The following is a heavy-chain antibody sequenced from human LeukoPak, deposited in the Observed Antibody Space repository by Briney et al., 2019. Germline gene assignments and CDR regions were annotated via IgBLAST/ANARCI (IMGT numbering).Heavy chain of an antibody. Sequence: PQTLSLSPTVSGGSISGGGYYWSSIRQPPGKGLEWIGYIYHSGSTYYNPSLKSRVTISVDRSKNQFSLKLSSVTAADTAVYYCARDYGGNYWGQGTLVTVSS. CDR2: IYHSGST. CDR1: GGSISGGGYY. J-gene: IGHJ4*02. D-gene: IGHD4-23*01. CDR3: ARDYGGNY. V-gene: IGHV4-30-2*01.